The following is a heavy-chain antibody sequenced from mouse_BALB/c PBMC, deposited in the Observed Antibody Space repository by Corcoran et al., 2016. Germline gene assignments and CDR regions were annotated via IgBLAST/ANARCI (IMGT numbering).Heavy chain of an antibody. J-gene: IGHJ4*01. Sequence: EVQLPLSGPELEDPGASVEMSCKASGHIFSSHLMQWVTQERGQGLVWIGYINPYNDGTKYNEKFKGKVTLTSEKCSSTAYMELSSLTSEDSAVYYCARDSYGVLMDYWGQGTSVTVSS. CDR2: INPYNDGT. D-gene: IGHD3-3*01. CDR1: GHIFSSHL. CDR3: ARDSYGVLMDY. V-gene: IGHV1S136*01.